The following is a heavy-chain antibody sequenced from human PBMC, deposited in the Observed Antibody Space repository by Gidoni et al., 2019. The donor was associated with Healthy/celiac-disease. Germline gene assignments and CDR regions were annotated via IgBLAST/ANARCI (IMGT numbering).Heavy chain of an antibody. J-gene: IGHJ4*02. D-gene: IGHD6-13*01. CDR2: ISGSGGST. CDR3: AKAYSSSWYCDY. CDR1: GFTFSSYA. V-gene: IGHV3-23*01. Sequence: EVQLLESGGGLVQPGGSLRLPCAASGFTFSSYAMSWVRQTPGKGLEWVSSISGSGGSTYYADSVKGRFTISRDNSKNTLYLQMNSLRAEDTALYYCAKAYSSSWYCDYWGQGTLVTVSS.